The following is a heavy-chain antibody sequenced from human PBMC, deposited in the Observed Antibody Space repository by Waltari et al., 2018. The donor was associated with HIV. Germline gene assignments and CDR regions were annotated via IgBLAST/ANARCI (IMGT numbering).Heavy chain of an antibody. CDR3: ARDKGASDTYKAEYFQH. J-gene: IGHJ1*01. V-gene: IGHV1-18*01. D-gene: IGHD1-20*01. Sequence: LQSEREMKPPGYSVKVSCTPPGYTFTSYSISWLRLAPGQGFEWVGWISAYNGNTNYAQKFRGRVTLTTDTSTSTAYMELRGLRHEDTAIYYCARDKGASDTYKAEYFQHWGRGTLVSVSA. CDR1: GYTFTSYS. CDR2: ISAYNGNT.